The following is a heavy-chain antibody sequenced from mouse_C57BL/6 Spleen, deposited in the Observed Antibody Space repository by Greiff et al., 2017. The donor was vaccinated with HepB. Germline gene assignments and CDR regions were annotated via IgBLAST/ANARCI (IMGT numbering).Heavy chain of an antibody. CDR1: GYTFTSYW. Sequence: QVQLQQPGAELVRPGTSVKLSCKASGYTFTSYWMHWVKQRPGQGLEWIGVIDPSDSYTNYNQKFKGKATLTVDTSSSTAYMQLSSLTSEDSAVYYCARRAWYGYPPYYFDYWGQGTTLTVSS. D-gene: IGHD2-2*01. V-gene: IGHV1-59*01. J-gene: IGHJ2*01. CDR3: ARRAWYGYPPYYFDY. CDR2: IDPSDSYT.